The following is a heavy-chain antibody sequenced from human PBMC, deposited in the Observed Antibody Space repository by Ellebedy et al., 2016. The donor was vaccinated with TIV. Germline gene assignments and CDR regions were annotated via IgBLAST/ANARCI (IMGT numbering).Heavy chain of an antibody. V-gene: IGHV3-48*01. CDR2: ISSDSGSV. CDR1: GFTFSTYS. J-gene: IGHJ3*02. D-gene: IGHD3-9*01. CDR3: ANIWYGRSVDAFDI. Sequence: GESLKISXAASGFTFSTYSMNWVRQAPGKGLEWVSHISSDSGSVHYAGSVKGRFTISRDNGKNSLYPQMNSLRVEDTAVYYCANIWYGRSVDAFDIWGQGTMVTVSS.